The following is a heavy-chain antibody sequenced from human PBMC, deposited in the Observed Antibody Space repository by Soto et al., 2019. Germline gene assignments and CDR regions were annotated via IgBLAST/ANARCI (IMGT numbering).Heavy chain of an antibody. D-gene: IGHD1-26*01. CDR3: AKDSSAGATWSFYFQH. J-gene: IGHJ1*01. Sequence: PGGSLRLSCAASGFTFSGYGMHWVRQAPGKGLEWVAVISYDGSNKCYADSVKGRFTISRDNSKNTLYLQMNSPRAEDTAVYYCAKDSSAGATWSFYFQHWGQGTLVTVSS. CDR1: GFTFSGYG. CDR2: ISYDGSNK. V-gene: IGHV3-30*18.